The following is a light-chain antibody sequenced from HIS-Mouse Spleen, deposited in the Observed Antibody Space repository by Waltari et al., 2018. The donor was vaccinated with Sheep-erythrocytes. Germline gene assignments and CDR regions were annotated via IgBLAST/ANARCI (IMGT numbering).Light chain of an antibody. CDR1: SSDVGGYNY. V-gene: IGLV2-8*01. Sequence: QSALTQPPSASGSPGQSVTISCTGTSSDVGGYNYVSWYQQHPGKAPKLMICEVSKPPSGVPDRFSGSKSGNTASLTVSGLQAEDEADYYCSSYAGSNNWVFGGGTKLTVL. CDR3: SSYAGSNNWV. CDR2: EVS. J-gene: IGLJ3*02.